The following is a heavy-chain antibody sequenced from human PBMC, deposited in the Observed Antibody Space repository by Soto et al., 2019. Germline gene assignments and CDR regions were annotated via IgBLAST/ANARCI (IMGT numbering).Heavy chain of an antibody. D-gene: IGHD3-9*01. J-gene: IGHJ6*01. Sequence: PAESLRLSCAASGFTFSSYDMHWVRHAPGKGVEGVAVILYDGSNKYYAESVKGRVTISRDNSKNTLYLQMNSLRAEDTAVYYCGKDGRCDWLSHHY. V-gene: IGHV3-30*18. CDR3: GKDGRCDWLSHHY. CDR2: ILYDGSNK. CDR1: GFTFSSYD.